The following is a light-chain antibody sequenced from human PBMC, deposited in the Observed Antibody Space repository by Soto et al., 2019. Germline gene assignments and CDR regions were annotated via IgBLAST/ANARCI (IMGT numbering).Light chain of an antibody. Sequence: QLVLAQPPSVSGAPGQRVTISCTGNKSNIATGYDVHWYQQLPGAAPKLLIYGNTNRPSGVPDRFSGSKSGASASLAITGLQAEDEADYYCQSYDTSLRGVIFGGGTKVTVL. CDR2: GNT. V-gene: IGLV1-40*01. CDR3: QSYDTSLRGVI. CDR1: KSNIATGYD. J-gene: IGLJ2*01.